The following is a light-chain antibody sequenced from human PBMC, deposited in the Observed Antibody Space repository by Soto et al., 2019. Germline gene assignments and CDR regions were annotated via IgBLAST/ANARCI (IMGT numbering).Light chain of an antibody. V-gene: IGKV3-11*01. J-gene: IGKJ2*01. CDR3: QQRDNWPT. CDR2: DAS. Sequence: EIVLTQSPAPLSLSPGERATLSCRASQSVNSFVAWYQQKPGQAPRLLIYDASNRATGIPARFSGGGSGTDFTLTISSLEPEDFAVYYCQQRDNWPTFGQGTKLEIK. CDR1: QSVNSF.